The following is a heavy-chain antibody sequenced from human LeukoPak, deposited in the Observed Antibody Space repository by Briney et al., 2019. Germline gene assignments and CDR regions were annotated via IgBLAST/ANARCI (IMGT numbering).Heavy chain of an antibody. CDR2: ISGSGGST. J-gene: IGHJ4*02. Sequence: PGGSLRLSCAASGFTFSSYAMSWVRQAPGKGLEWVSAISGSGGSTYYADSVKGRFTISRDNSKNTLYLQMNSLRAEDTAVYYCAKGSRSYYDSSGYLYWGQGTLVTVSS. CDR1: GFTFSSYA. D-gene: IGHD3-22*01. CDR3: AKGSRSYYDSSGYLY. V-gene: IGHV3-23*01.